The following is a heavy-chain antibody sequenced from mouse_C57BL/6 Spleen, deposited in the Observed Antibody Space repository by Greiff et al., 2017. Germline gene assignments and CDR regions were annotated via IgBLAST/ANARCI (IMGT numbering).Heavy chain of an antibody. D-gene: IGHD1-1*01. V-gene: IGHV5-6*01. CDR1: GFTFSSYG. CDR3: ARLYGSSFDY. J-gene: IGHJ2*01. CDR2: ISSGGSYT. Sequence: EVQLVESGGDLVKPGGSLKLSCAASGFTFSSYGMSWVRQTPDKRLEWVATISSGGSYTYYPDSVKGRFTISRDNAKNTLYLQMSSLKSEDTAMYYCARLYGSSFDYWGQGTTLTVSS.